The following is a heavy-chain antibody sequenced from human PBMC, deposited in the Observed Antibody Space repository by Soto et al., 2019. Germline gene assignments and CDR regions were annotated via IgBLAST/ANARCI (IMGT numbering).Heavy chain of an antibody. Sequence: QVQLQESGPGLVKPSQTLSLTCTVSGGSISSGGYYWSWLRQHPGKGLEWIGYIYYSGSTYYNPSLKSRVTISVDTSKNQCSLKLSSVTAADTAVYYCARSSQSTVTTVDYWGQGTLVTVSS. V-gene: IGHV4-31*03. D-gene: IGHD4-17*01. CDR2: IYYSGST. CDR1: GGSISSGGYY. CDR3: ARSSQSTVTTVDY. J-gene: IGHJ4*02.